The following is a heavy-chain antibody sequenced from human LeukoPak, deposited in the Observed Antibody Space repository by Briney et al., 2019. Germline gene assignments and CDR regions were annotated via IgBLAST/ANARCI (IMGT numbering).Heavy chain of an antibody. Sequence: PSETLSLTCTVSGGSISSYYWSWIRQPPGKGLEGMGYTNYMGSTNYNPSLKSRVTIPVDTSKNQFSLKLSSVTAADTAVYYCARGPAVPYYDILTGYGPYYFDYWGQGTLVTVSS. CDR1: GGSISSYY. J-gene: IGHJ4*02. CDR3: ARGPAVPYYDILTGYGPYYFDY. D-gene: IGHD3-9*01. V-gene: IGHV4-59*01. CDR2: TNYMGST.